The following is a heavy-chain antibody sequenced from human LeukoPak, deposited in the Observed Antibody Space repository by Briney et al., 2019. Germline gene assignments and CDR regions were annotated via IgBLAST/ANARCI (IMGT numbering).Heavy chain of an antibody. Sequence: ASVKVSFKASGYTFTGYYIHWVRQAPGQGLELMGWINPNSGGTKYAQKFQDRVTMTRDTSISTAYMELSELRSDDTAVYYCARGNYYGSGNKHDAFDIWGQGTMVIVSS. CDR3: ARGNYYGSGNKHDAFDI. V-gene: IGHV1-2*02. CDR2: INPNSGGT. D-gene: IGHD3-10*01. CDR1: GYTFTGYY. J-gene: IGHJ3*02.